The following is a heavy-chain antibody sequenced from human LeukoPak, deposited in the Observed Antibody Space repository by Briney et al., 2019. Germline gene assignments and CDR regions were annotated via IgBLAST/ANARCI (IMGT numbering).Heavy chain of an antibody. J-gene: IGHJ4*02. CDR3: ARGPPGYCSGGSCYWDY. CDR1: GYSISSGYY. Sequence: PSETLSLTCAVSGYSISSGYYWGWIRQPPGKGLEWIGSIYYRGSAYYNPALKSRVTISVDTSKDQLSLKVSSAPAADTAVYYCARGPPGYCSGGSCYWDYWGQGTLVTVSS. V-gene: IGHV4-38-2*01. CDR2: IYYRGSA. D-gene: IGHD2-15*01.